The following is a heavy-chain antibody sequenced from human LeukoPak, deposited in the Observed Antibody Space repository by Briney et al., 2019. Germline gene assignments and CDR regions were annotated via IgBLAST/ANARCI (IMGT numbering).Heavy chain of an antibody. CDR2: IYYSGST. D-gene: IGHD2-2*01. V-gene: IGHV4-39*01. Sequence: SETLSLTCTVSGGSISSSSYHWGWIRQPPGKGLEWIVIIYYSGSTYYNPSLKSRLTISVDTSKNQFSLKLSSVTATDTAVYYCARRGYCSSTSCYEYWFDPWGQGTLVTVSS. CDR1: GGSISSSSYH. CDR3: ARRGYCSSTSCYEYWFDP. J-gene: IGHJ5*02.